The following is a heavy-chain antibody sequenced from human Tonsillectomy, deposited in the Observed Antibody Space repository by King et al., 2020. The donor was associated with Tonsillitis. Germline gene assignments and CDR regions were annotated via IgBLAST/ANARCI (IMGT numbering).Heavy chain of an antibody. D-gene: IGHD6-19*01. Sequence: VQLVESGGGVVQPGRSLRLSCVASGFTFSDYGVHWVRQAPGKGLEWVAVISYDENRKHYLDSVKGRFTISRDNSKSTLYLQMNSLRGEDTAVYYCARERWYSCAWCIDCWGLGTLVTVSS. CDR1: GFTFSDYG. CDR3: ARERWYSCAWCIDC. V-gene: IGHV3-30*19. J-gene: IGHJ4*02. CDR2: ISYDENRK.